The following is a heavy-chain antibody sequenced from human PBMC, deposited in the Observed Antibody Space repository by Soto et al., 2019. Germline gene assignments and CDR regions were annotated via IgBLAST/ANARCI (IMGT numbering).Heavy chain of an antibody. CDR3: VKDRTSIFGVVSILYYYYGMDV. CDR2: ISGSGGST. CDR1: GFTFSSYA. J-gene: IGHJ6*02. D-gene: IGHD3-3*01. Sequence: GGSLRLSCAASGFTFSSYAMSWVRQAPGKGLEWVSAISGSGGSTYYADSVKGRFTISRDKYKNTLYLQMNSLRAEDTAVYLCVKDRTSIFGVVSILYYYYGMDVWGQGTTVTVSS. V-gene: IGHV3-23*01.